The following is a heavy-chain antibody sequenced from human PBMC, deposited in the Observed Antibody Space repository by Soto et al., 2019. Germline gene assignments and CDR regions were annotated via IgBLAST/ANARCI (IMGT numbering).Heavy chain of an antibody. CDR3: ARGPLLGDWYFDP. CDR1: GFTFSNYA. J-gene: IGHJ2*01. Sequence: QVQLVESGGGVVQPGRSLRLSCAASGFTFSNYAMHWVRQAPGKGLEWVALISYDGSNKYYADSVKGRFTISRDNSNNTLYLQMNSLRADDTAVFYCARGPLLGDWYFDPWGRGTLVTVSS. CDR2: ISYDGSNK. V-gene: IGHV3-30-3*01. D-gene: IGHD3-16*01.